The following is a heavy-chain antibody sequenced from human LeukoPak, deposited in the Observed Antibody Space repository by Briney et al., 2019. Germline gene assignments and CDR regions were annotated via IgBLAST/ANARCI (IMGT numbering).Heavy chain of an antibody. CDR2: IYTSGST. CDR1: GGSISSGSYY. J-gene: IGHJ3*02. Sequence: ESSETLSLTCTVSGGSISSGSYYWSWIRQPAGKGLEWIGRIYTSGSTNYNPSLKSRVTISVDTSKNQFSLKLSSVTAADTAVYYCARDIAPPAAFDIWGQGTMVTVSS. D-gene: IGHD6-13*01. CDR3: ARDIAPPAAFDI. V-gene: IGHV4-61*02.